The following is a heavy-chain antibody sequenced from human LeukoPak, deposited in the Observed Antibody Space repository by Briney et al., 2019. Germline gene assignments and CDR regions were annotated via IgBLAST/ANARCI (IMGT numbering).Heavy chain of an antibody. J-gene: IGHJ4*02. D-gene: IGHD2-21*02. CDR1: GFTFSNAW. CDR3: ILGRDCGGDCYTRPDDY. Sequence: GGSLRLSCAASGFTFSNAWMSWVRQASGKGLEWLGRIRSKANSYATAYAASVKGRFTISRDDSKNTTYLQMNSLKTEDMAVYYCILGRDCGGDCYTRPDDYWGQGTLVTVSS. V-gene: IGHV3-73*01. CDR2: IRSKANSYAT.